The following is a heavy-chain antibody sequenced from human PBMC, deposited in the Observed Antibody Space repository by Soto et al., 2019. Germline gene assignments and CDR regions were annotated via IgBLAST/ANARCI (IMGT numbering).Heavy chain of an antibody. CDR2: INYNSGSV. J-gene: IGHJ4*02. CDR3: AKDISLRGWVYLVVEY. CDR1: GFTFDVYA. D-gene: IGHD6-13*01. Sequence: EVQLVESGRGWVQPGRSLRLSCAASGFTFDVYAMHWVRQAPGKGLEWVSGINYNSGSVGYADSVKGRFTISRDNAKNSLHLQMNSLRAEDTAVYYCAKDISLRGWVYLVVEYWGQGTLVTVSP. V-gene: IGHV3-9*01.